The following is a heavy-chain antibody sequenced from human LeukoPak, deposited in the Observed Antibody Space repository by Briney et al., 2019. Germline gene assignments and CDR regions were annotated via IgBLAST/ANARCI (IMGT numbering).Heavy chain of an antibody. J-gene: IGHJ4*02. V-gene: IGHV1-8*03. Sequence: ASVKVSCKASGYTFTGYHMHWVRQAPGQGLEWMGWMNPNSGNTGYAQKFQGRVTITRNTSISTAYMELSSLRSEDTAVYYCARGFIAAAGVFDYWGQGTLVTVSS. CDR1: GYTFTGYH. CDR3: ARGFIAAAGVFDY. CDR2: MNPNSGNT. D-gene: IGHD6-13*01.